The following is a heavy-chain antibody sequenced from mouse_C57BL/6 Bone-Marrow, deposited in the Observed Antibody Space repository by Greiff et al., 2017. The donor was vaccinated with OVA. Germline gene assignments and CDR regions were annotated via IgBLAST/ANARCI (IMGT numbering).Heavy chain of an antibody. Sequence: DVQLVESGGGLVKPGGSLKLSCAASGFTFSSYAMSWVRQTPEKRLEWVATISDGGSYTYYPDNVKGRFTISRDNAKNNLYLQMSHLKSEDTAMYYCASYDYDGGGAWFAYWGQGTLVTVSA. V-gene: IGHV5-4*01. J-gene: IGHJ3*01. CDR2: ISDGGSYT. D-gene: IGHD2-4*01. CDR3: ASYDYDGGGAWFAY. CDR1: GFTFSSYA.